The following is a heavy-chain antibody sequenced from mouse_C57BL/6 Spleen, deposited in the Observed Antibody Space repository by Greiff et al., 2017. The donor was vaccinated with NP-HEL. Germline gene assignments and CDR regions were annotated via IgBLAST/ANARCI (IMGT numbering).Heavy chain of an antibody. D-gene: IGHD2-10*02. CDR1: GYTFTSYW. CDR3: ARRYVNLYAMDY. V-gene: IGHV1-55*01. J-gene: IGHJ4*01. Sequence: QVQLQQPGAELVKPGASVKMSCKASGYTFTSYWITWVKQRPGPGLEWIGDIYPGSGSTNYNEKFKNKATLTVDTSSSTAYMQLSMLTSEDSAVYYCARRYVNLYAMDYWGQGTSVTVSS. CDR2: IYPGSGST.